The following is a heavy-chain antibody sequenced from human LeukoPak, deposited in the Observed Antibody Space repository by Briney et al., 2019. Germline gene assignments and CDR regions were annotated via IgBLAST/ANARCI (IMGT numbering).Heavy chain of an antibody. CDR1: GGSISSSSYY. V-gene: IGHV4-39*01. CDR3: ARRGRLGDRGYYFDY. J-gene: IGHJ4*02. CDR2: IYYSGST. D-gene: IGHD1-26*01. Sequence: SETLSLTCTVSGGSISSSSYYWGWIRQPPGKGLEWIGSIYYSGSTYYNPSLKSRVTISVDTSKNQFSLKLSSVTAADTAVYYCARRGRLGDRGYYFDYWGQGTLVTVSS.